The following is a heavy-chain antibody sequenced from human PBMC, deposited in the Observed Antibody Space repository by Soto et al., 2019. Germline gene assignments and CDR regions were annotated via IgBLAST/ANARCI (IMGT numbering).Heavy chain of an antibody. CDR3: AFTSGSVSYYFDY. V-gene: IGHV3-23*01. CDR1: GFTFSSYA. CDR2: IIGGGETT. D-gene: IGHD3-10*01. Sequence: EVQLLESGGGLVQPGGSLRLSCAASGFTFSSYAMWWVRQAPGKGLECVSAIIGGGETTYYADSVKGRFTISIDNSKKTLYLQRKSLIAEHTSVYYCAFTSGSVSYYFDYWGQGTLVTVSS. J-gene: IGHJ4*02.